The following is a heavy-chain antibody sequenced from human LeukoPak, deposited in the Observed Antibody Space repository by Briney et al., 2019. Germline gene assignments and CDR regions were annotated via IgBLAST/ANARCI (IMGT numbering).Heavy chain of an antibody. J-gene: IGHJ5*02. CDR1: GYTFTNYY. CDR3: ANTIGRVTIFGVVITRSSFDP. Sequence: ASVKVSCKASGYTFTNYYMHWVRQAPGQGLEWMGMINPSGGSTTYAQKFQGRVTMTRNTSISTAYMELSSLRSEDTAVYYCANTIGRVTIFGVVITRSSFDPWGQGTLVTVSS. V-gene: IGHV1-46*01. CDR2: INPSGGST. D-gene: IGHD3-3*01.